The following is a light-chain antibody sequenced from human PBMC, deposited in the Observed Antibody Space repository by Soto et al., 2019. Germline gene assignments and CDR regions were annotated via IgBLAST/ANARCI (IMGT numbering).Light chain of an antibody. CDR3: QQRSNWPLT. CDR2: DAS. V-gene: IGKV3-11*01. CDR1: QSVSSN. Sequence: EIVLTQSPATLSLSPGERATLSCRASQSVSSNLAWYKQKPGQAPRLLIYDASNRATGIPARFSGSGSGTDFTLTISSLEPEDFAVYYCQQRSNWPLTFGGGTRWIS. J-gene: IGKJ4*01.